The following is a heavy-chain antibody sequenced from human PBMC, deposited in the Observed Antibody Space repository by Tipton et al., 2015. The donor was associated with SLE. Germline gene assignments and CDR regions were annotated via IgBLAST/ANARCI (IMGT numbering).Heavy chain of an antibody. CDR1: GFTFSSYA. V-gene: IGHV3-7*01. CDR2: IKQDESEK. CDR3: ARRYFDY. Sequence: SLRLSCAASGFTFSSYAMSWVRQAPGKGLEWVANIKQDESEKYYVDSVKGRFTISRDNAKNSLYLQMNSLRAEDTAVYYCARRYFDYWGQGTLVTVSS. J-gene: IGHJ4*02.